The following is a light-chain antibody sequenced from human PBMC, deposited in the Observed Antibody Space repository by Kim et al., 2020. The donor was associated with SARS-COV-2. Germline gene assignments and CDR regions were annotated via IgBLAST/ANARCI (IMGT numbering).Light chain of an antibody. CDR1: NIGRKS. CDR2: YDS. J-gene: IGLJ3*02. Sequence: APGKTAMITCGGKNIGRKSVHWYQQKPGQAPVLVIYYDSDRPSGIPERFSGSNSGNTATLTISRVEAEDEADYYCQVWDSSSDHPVFGGGTQLTVL. V-gene: IGLV3-21*04. CDR3: QVWDSSSDHPV.